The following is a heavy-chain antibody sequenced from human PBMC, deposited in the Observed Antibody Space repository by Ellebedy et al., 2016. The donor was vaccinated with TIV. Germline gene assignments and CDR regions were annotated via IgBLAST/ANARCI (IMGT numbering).Heavy chain of an antibody. Sequence: PGGSLRLSCAASGFTFSSYAMSWVRQAPGKGLEWVSSLSGSGGATYYADSVQGRFTVSRDNSKNTLYLQMNSLRAEDTAVYYCAHSIRGVWNYYYGVDVWGQGNTVTVSS. J-gene: IGHJ6*02. V-gene: IGHV3-23*01. CDR2: LSGSGGAT. CDR1: GFTFSSYA. CDR3: AHSIRGVWNYYYGVDV. D-gene: IGHD3-10*01.